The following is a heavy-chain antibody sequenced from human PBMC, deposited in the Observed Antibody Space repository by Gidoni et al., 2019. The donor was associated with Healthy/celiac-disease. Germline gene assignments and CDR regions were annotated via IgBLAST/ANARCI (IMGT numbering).Heavy chain of an antibody. Sequence: EVQLVESGGGLFKPGGSLRLSCAASEFTFSSYSMNWVRQAPGKGLEWVSSISSSSSYIYYADSVKGRFTISRDNAKNSLYLQMNSLRAEDTAVYYCARDSQVPYYDFWSGYSDYWGQGTLVTVSS. CDR2: ISSSSSYI. V-gene: IGHV3-21*01. CDR1: EFTFSSYS. D-gene: IGHD3-3*01. J-gene: IGHJ4*02. CDR3: ARDSQVPYYDFWSGYSDY.